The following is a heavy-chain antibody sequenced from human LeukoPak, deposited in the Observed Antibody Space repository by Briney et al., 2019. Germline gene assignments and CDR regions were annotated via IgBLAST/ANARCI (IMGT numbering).Heavy chain of an antibody. CDR2: INPNSGGT. CDR1: GYTFTDYY. V-gene: IGHV1-2*02. J-gene: IGHJ4*02. CDR3: ARAQVTVSLDY. D-gene: IGHD4-11*01. Sequence: ASVKVSCKASGYTFTDYYMHWVRQAPGQGLEWMGWINPNSGGTNYAQKFQGRVTVTRGTSISTAYMDLSSLRSDDTAVYYCARAQVTVSLDYWSQGTLVTVSS.